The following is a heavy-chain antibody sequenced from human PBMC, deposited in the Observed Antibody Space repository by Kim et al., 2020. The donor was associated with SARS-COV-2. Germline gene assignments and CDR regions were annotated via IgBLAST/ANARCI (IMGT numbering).Heavy chain of an antibody. CDR2: FDPEDGET. D-gene: IGHD3-10*01. CDR3: ATDVLLWFGELRGEGY. J-gene: IGHJ4*02. CDR1: GYTLTELS. Sequence: ASVKVSCKVSGYTLTELSMHWVRQAPGKGLEWMGGFDPEDGETIYAQKFQGRVTMTEDTSTDTAYMELSSLRSEDTAVYYCATDVLLWFGELRGEGYWGQGTLVTVSS. V-gene: IGHV1-24*01.